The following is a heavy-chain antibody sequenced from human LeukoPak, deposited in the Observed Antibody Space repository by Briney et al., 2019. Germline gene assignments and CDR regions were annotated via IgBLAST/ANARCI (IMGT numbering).Heavy chain of an antibody. Sequence: SETLSLTCTVSGGSVSSGSYYWRWIRQPPGKGLEWIGYIYYSGSTNYNPSLKSRVTISVDTPKNQFSLKLSSVTAADTAVYYCAREGAYYDILTGYSPDAFDIWGQGTMVTVSS. CDR2: IYYSGST. D-gene: IGHD3-9*01. V-gene: IGHV4-61*01. J-gene: IGHJ3*02. CDR1: GGSVSSGSYY. CDR3: AREGAYYDILTGYSPDAFDI.